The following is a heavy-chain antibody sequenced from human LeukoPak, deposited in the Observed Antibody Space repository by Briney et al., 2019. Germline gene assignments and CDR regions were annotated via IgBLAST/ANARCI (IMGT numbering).Heavy chain of an antibody. J-gene: IGHJ4*02. CDR3: ARDQRFLEWLLFDY. CDR2: ISAYNGNT. CDR1: GYTFTSYG. D-gene: IGHD3-3*01. Sequence: ASVKVSCKASGYTFTSYGISWVRQAPGQGLEWMGWISAYNGNTNYAQKLQGRVTMTTDTSTRTAYMELRSLRSDDTAVYYCARDQRFLEWLLFDYWGQGTLVTVSS. V-gene: IGHV1-18*01.